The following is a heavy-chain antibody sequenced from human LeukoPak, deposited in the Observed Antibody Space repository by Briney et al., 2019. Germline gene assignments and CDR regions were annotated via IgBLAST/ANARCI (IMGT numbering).Heavy chain of an antibody. CDR2: IYYSGST. J-gene: IGHJ5*02. Sequence: PSETLSLTCTVSGGSISSSSYYWGWIRQPPGKGLEWIGNIYYSGSTYYNPSLKGRVTISVDTSKNQFSLKLNSVTAADTAVYYCASAVQLEDYNFFDPWGQGTLVTVSS. CDR1: GGSISSSSYY. V-gene: IGHV4-39*07. CDR3: ASAVQLEDYNFFDP. D-gene: IGHD1-1*01.